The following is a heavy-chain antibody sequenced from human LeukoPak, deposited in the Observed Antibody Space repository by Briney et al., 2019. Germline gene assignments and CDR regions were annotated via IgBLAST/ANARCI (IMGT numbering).Heavy chain of an antibody. Sequence: ASVKVSCKAFGYTFTSNYMHWVRQAPGQGPEWMGVISPSGGSTTYAQKFQGRVTLTRDMSTSTDYLELSSLRSEDTAVYYCARLYRLQAGYYMDVWGKGTTVTVSS. CDR3: ARLYRLQAGYYMDV. CDR1: GYTFTSNY. D-gene: IGHD3-16*02. CDR2: ISPSGGST. J-gene: IGHJ6*03. V-gene: IGHV1-46*01.